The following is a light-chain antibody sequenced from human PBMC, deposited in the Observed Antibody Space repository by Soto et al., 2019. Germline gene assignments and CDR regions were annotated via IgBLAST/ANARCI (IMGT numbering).Light chain of an antibody. Sequence: EIVLTQSPGTLSLSPGERATLSCRASQSVSSSYLAWYQHKPGQAPRLLIYGASSRATGIPDRFSGSGSGTDFTLTISRLEPEDVAVYYCQQYDSSPRTFGQGTKVEIK. CDR2: GAS. J-gene: IGKJ1*01. CDR3: QQYDSSPRT. V-gene: IGKV3-20*01. CDR1: QSVSSSY.